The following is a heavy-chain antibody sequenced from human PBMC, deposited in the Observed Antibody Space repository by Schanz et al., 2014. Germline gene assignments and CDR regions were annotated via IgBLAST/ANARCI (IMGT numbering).Heavy chain of an antibody. V-gene: IGHV1-18*01. J-gene: IGHJ6*02. D-gene: IGHD3-10*01. CDR3: VRDAGWAFGDYHGMDV. Sequence: QVQLVQSGVEVKRPGASVRVSCKASGYTFNNHGISWVRQAPGQGLEWMGWISVYHGHTNYAEKAHGRVTMTTDTSTSTAYMELRSLISDDTAVYYCVRDAGWAFGDYHGMDVWGQGTSVTVSS. CDR1: GYTFNNHG. CDR2: ISVYHGHT.